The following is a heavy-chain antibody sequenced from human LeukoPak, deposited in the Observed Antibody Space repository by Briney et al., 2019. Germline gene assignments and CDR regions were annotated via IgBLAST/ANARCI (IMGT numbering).Heavy chain of an antibody. CDR1: GFTFSSHW. V-gene: IGHV3-23*01. Sequence: GGSLRLSCAASGFTFSSHWMTWVRQAPGKGLEWVSAITGSSDSTYYADSVKGRLTISRDNSKNTLYLQMNSLRAEDTAVYYCAKGSAAARPYYFDYWGQGTLVTVSS. J-gene: IGHJ4*02. CDR3: AKGSAAARPYYFDY. D-gene: IGHD6-6*01. CDR2: ITGSSDST.